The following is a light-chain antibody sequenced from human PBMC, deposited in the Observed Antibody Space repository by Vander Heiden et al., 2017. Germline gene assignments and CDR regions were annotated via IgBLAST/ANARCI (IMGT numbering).Light chain of an antibody. CDR1: SSDVGGYNY. J-gene: IGLJ2*01. CDR3: NSYTSSSTRV. CDR2: DVS. V-gene: IGLV2-14*01. Sequence: QSALTPPASVSGSPGQSITISCTGTSSDVGGYNYVSWYQQHPGKAPKLMIYDVSNRPSGVSIRFSGSKSGNTASLTISGLQAEDEADYYCNSYTSSSTRVFGGGTKLTVL.